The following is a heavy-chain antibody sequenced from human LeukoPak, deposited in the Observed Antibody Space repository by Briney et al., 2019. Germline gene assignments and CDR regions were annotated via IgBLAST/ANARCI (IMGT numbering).Heavy chain of an antibody. D-gene: IGHD3-10*01. V-gene: IGHV1-2*02. CDR2: INPNSGGA. Sequence: ASVKVSCKASGYTFTGYYMHWVRQAPGQGLEWMGWINPNSGGANYAQKFQGRVTMTRDTSISTAYMELSRLRSDDTAVYYCARDRWTVRESPPEYNWFDPWGQGTLVTVSS. CDR1: GYTFTGYY. J-gene: IGHJ5*02. CDR3: ARDRWTVRESPPEYNWFDP.